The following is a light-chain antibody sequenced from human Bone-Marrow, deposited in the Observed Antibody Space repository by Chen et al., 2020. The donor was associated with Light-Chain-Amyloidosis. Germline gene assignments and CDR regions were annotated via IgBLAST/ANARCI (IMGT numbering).Light chain of an antibody. CDR2: RNN. V-gene: IGLV1-47*01. CDR1: NSNIGGNY. J-gene: IGLJ3*02. Sequence: HSALTQSPSASGTPGQRVTISCSGDNSNIGGNYVYWYHQVPGTAPKLLIYRNNLRPSGVPDRFSGSKSGASASLAISGRRSEDGADYYCGSWDDGLSGPVFGGGTRLTVL. CDR3: GSWDDGLSGPV.